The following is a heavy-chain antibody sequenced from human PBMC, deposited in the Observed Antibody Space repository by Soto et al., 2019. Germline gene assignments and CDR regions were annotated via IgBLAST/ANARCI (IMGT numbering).Heavy chain of an antibody. V-gene: IGHV5-51*01. CDR1: GYTFDNYW. D-gene: IGHD5-18*01. Sequence: GESLKISCMGSGYTFDNYWIGWVRPMPGKGLEWMGIIYPGDFDNRYSPSFQGHVTMSVDKSINTAYLQWSSLETSDTAMYFCARLLGYSYGHQELFDYWDQGTPVTVSS. CDR2: IYPGDFDN. CDR3: ARLLGYSYGHQELFDY. J-gene: IGHJ4*02.